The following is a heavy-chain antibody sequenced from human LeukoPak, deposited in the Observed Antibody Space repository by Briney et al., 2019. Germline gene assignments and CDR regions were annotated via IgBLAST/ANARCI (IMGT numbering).Heavy chain of an antibody. CDR1: GFTVSSNY. CDR2: IYSGGST. Sequence: GRSLRLSCAASGFTVSSNYMSWVRQAPGKGLEWVSVIYSGGSTYYADSVKGRFTISRDNSKNTLYLQMNSLRAEDTAVYYCARISRINDAFDIWGQGTMVTVSS. J-gene: IGHJ3*02. CDR3: ARISRINDAFDI. D-gene: IGHD2-15*01. V-gene: IGHV3-66*01.